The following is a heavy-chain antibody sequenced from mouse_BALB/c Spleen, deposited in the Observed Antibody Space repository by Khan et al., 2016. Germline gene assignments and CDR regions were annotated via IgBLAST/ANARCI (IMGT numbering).Heavy chain of an antibody. CDR3: ARHYYGGRGNYFDY. V-gene: IGHV9-1*02. CDR2: INTYTGKP. Sequence: QIQLVQSGPELKKPGETVKISCKASGYTLTNYGMNWVKQAPGKGLKWMGWINTYTGKPKYSDDFKGRFAFSLETSASTAYLQINSLKNEDMATYFCARHYYGGRGNYFDYWGQGTTLTVSS. J-gene: IGHJ2*01. CDR1: GYTLTNYG. D-gene: IGHD1-1*01.